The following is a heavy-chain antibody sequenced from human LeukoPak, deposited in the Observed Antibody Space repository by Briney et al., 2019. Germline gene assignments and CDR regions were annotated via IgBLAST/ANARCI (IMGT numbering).Heavy chain of an antibody. D-gene: IGHD4-23*01. CDR1: GGSISSSSYY. CDR3: ARLPLLGYGGRGAFDI. Sequence: SETLSLTCTVSGGSISSSSYYWGWIRQPPGKGLEWIGSIYYSGSTYYNPSHKSRVTISVDTSKNQFSLKLSSVTAADTAVYYCARLPLLGYGGRGAFDIWGQGTMVTVSS. V-gene: IGHV4-39*01. J-gene: IGHJ3*02. CDR2: IYYSGST.